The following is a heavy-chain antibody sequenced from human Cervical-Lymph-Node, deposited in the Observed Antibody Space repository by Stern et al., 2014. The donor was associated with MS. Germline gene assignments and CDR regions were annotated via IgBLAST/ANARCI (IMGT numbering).Heavy chain of an antibody. CDR1: GGTFSSQA. CDR2: LIPIFGTP. D-gene: IGHD4-17*01. J-gene: IGHJ6*02. CDR3: ATVTTVTVGSMDV. V-gene: IGHV1-69*01. Sequence: MQLVESGAEVKKPGSSVKVSCKVSGGTFSSQAINWVRQAPGQGLEWVGGLIPIFGTPNYAPKVQDRVTITADGSTSTAYMDLSSLRSEDTAVYYCATVTTVTVGSMDVWGQGTTVTVSS.